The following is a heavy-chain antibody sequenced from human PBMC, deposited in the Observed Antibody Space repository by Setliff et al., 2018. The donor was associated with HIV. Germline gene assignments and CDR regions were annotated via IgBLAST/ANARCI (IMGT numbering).Heavy chain of an antibody. V-gene: IGHV3-23*01. CDR3: AKDYFSGYDFRYFFDY. J-gene: IGHJ4*02. CDR2: ISGSGTTT. Sequence: PGGSLRLSCAASGFNFSNTWMNWVRQAPGKGLEWVSVISGSGTTTYFADSVKGRFTISRDNSKNTMYLQMNSLRAEDTAAYYCAKDYFSGYDFRYFFDYWGQGALVTVSS. D-gene: IGHD5-12*01. CDR1: GFNFSNTW.